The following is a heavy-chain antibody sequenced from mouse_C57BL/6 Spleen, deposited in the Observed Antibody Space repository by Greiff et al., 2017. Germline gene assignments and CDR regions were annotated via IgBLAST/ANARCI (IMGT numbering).Heavy chain of an antibody. D-gene: IGHD1-1*01. J-gene: IGHJ2*01. CDR3: ARGGYYGSCDY. Sequence: QVQLQQSGAELVRPGTSVKVSCKASGYAFTNYLIEWVKQRPGQGLEWIGVINPGSGGTNYNEKFKGKATLTADKSSSTAYMQLSSLTAEDSAVYFCARGGYYGSCDYWGQGTTLTVSS. CDR1: GYAFTNYL. CDR2: INPGSGGT. V-gene: IGHV1-54*01.